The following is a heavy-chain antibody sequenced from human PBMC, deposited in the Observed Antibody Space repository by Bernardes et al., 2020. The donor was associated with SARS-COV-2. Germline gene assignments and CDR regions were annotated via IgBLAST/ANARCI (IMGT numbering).Heavy chain of an antibody. CDR1: GGSISGYY. CDR2: IYDSGHT. Sequence: SETLSLTCTVSGGSISGYYWSWIRQPPGQGLERIGFIYDSGHTRSNPSLESRVTTSVNTSNNQFSLSLSSVTAADTAVYFCARGGNYDAFDIWGQGTMVTVAS. D-gene: IGHD1-26*01. V-gene: IGHV4-59*01. J-gene: IGHJ3*02. CDR3: ARGGNYDAFDI.